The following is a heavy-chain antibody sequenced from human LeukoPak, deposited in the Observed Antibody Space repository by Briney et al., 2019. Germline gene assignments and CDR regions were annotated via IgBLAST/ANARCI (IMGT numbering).Heavy chain of an antibody. J-gene: IGHJ6*03. CDR3: AKGWEVYYYYYMDV. Sequence: GGSVRLSCAASGFTLSSYGMSWVRQAPGKGLEWVSAISGSGGSTYYADSVKGRFTISRDNSKNTLYLQMNSLRAEDTAVYYCAKGWEVYYYYYMDVWGKGTTVTISS. D-gene: IGHD1-26*01. CDR2: ISGSGGST. V-gene: IGHV3-23*01. CDR1: GFTLSSYG.